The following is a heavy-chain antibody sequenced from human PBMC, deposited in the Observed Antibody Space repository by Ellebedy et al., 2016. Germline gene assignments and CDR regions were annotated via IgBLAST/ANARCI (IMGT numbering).Heavy chain of an antibody. CDR3: ARGFLGYCSSTSCYKGAPYDY. CDR1: GFTFSSYW. D-gene: IGHD2-2*02. V-gene: IGHV3-7*01. Sequence: GESLKISXAASGFTFSSYWMSWVRQAPGKGLEWVANIKQDGSEKYYVDSVKGRFTISRDNAKNSLYLQMNSLRAEDTAVYYCARGFLGYCSSTSCYKGAPYDYWGQGTLVTVSS. J-gene: IGHJ4*02. CDR2: IKQDGSEK.